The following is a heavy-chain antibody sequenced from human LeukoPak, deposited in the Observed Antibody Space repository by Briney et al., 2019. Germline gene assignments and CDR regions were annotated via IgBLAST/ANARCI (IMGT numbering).Heavy chain of an antibody. CDR3: AKGPEYYYGSGSYYNEDY. Sequence: GGSLRLSCAASGFTFSGFAMSWVRRTPGKGLEWVSAISGSGGSTYYADSVKGRFTISRDNSKNTLYLQMNSLRAEDTAVYYCAKGPEYYYGSGSYYNEDYWGQGTLVTVSS. CDR1: GFTFSGFA. V-gene: IGHV3-23*01. D-gene: IGHD3-10*01. J-gene: IGHJ4*02. CDR2: ISGSGGST.